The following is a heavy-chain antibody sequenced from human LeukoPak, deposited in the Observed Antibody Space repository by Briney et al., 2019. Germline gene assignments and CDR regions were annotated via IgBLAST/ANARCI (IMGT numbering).Heavy chain of an antibody. J-gene: IGHJ4*02. Sequence: SETLSLTCTVSGGSISSYYWSWIRQPPGKGLEWIGYIYYSGSTNYNPSLKSRVTISVDTSKNQFSLKLSSVTAADTAVYYCARGGADYGDYVLDYWVQGTLVTVSS. CDR3: ARGGADYGDYVLDY. CDR2: IYYSGST. CDR1: GGSISSYY. V-gene: IGHV4-59*01. D-gene: IGHD4-17*01.